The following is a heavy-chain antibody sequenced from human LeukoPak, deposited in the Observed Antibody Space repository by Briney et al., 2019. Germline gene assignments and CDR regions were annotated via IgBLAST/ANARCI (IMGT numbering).Heavy chain of an antibody. CDR3: ARDRPNSGTYSDY. J-gene: IGHJ4*02. CDR1: GFTFSSYW. CDR2: TSNYGSNT. V-gene: IGHV3-74*01. Sequence: GGSLRLSCAASGFTFSSYWMHWVRQAPGKGLVWVSRTSNYGSNTNYADSVKGRFTISRDNAKNTVYLQMNSLRAEDTAVYYCARDRPNSGTYSDYWGQGTLVTVSS. D-gene: IGHD1-26*01.